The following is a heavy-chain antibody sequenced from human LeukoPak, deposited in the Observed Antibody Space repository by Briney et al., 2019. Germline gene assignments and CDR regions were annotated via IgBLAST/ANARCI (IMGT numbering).Heavy chain of an antibody. V-gene: IGHV3-48*04. D-gene: IGHD1-26*01. CDR2: ISSSSITI. CDR3: AKYLGATSEHY. CDR1: GFTFSSYS. Sequence: GGSLRLSCAASGFTFSSYSMNWVRQAPGKGLEWVSYISSSSITIYYADSVKGRFTISRDNAKNSLYLQMNSLRAEDTAVYYCAKYLGATSEHYWGQGTLVTVSS. J-gene: IGHJ4*02.